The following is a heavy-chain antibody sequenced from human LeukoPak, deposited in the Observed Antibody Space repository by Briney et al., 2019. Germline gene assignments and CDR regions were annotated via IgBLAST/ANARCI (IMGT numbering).Heavy chain of an antibody. CDR2: MAYDGTHE. D-gene: IGHD4-11*01. CDR1: GFTFSNYG. Sequence: GGSLRLSCAASGFTFSNYGMHWVRQSPGKGIEWLAVMAYDGTHERYGDSVKGRFTISRDNSKNMVYLQMNSLRAEDTALYYCAKEMTKTADGNFAFDVWGQGTMVAVSS. V-gene: IGHV3-30*18. CDR3: AKEMTKTADGNFAFDV. J-gene: IGHJ3*01.